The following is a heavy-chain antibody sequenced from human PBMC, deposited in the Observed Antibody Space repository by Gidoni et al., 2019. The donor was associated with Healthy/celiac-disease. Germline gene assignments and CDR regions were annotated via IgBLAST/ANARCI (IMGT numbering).Heavy chain of an antibody. Sequence: EVQLLESGGVLVQPGGSLRRSCAASGLPSSSYAMSWVRQAPGEGLELVSAISGSGGSTYYADSVKGRFTISRDNSKNTLYLQMNSLRAEDTAVYYCAKDSFASAVYYFDYWGQGTLVTVSS. D-gene: IGHD6-13*01. J-gene: IGHJ4*02. CDR3: AKDSFASAVYYFDY. CDR1: GLPSSSYA. CDR2: ISGSGGST. V-gene: IGHV3-23*01.